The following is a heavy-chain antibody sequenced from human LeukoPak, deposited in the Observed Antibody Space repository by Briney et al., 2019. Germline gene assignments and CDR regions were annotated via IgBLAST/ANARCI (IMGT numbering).Heavy chain of an antibody. D-gene: IGHD3-10*01. V-gene: IGHV3-72*01. CDR2: SRDKGNSYTT. CDR1: GLTFSDHY. J-gene: IGHJ4*01. Sequence: GGSLRLSCAASGLTFSDHYIDWVRQAPGKGLEWVGRSRDKGNSYTTAYAASVRGRFTISRDDSKNSLYLQMNSLKIEDTAVYYCTKLARAPRDFDYWGQGTLVTVSS. CDR3: TKLARAPRDFDY.